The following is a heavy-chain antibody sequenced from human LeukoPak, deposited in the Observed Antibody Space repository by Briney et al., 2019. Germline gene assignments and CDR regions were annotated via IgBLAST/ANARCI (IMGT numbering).Heavy chain of an antibody. CDR1: GFPFSSYA. Sequence: GGSLRLSCVVSGFPFSSYAMSWVRQAPGKGLEWVSGITGNGGTKYYTGSVKGRFTISRDNSKNTLYLQMNSLRAEDTAVYYCAKFTGTTIYYGMDVWGRGTTVTVSS. J-gene: IGHJ6*02. CDR3: AKFTGTTIYYGMDV. V-gene: IGHV3-23*01. D-gene: IGHD1-7*01. CDR2: ITGNGGTK.